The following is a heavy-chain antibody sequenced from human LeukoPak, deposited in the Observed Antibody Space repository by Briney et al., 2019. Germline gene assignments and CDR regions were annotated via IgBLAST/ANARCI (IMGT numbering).Heavy chain of an antibody. CDR1: GFTFSSYS. D-gene: IGHD5-18*01. V-gene: IGHV3-21*01. CDR3: ARAPSAMVRDYLDD. J-gene: IGHJ4*02. Sequence: GGSLRLSCAASGFTFSSYSMSWVRQAPGMVLEWVSSISGSSSYIYYADSVKGRFTISRDNAKNSLYLQMNSLRAEDTAVYYCARAPSAMVRDYLDDWGQGTLVTVSS. CDR2: ISGSSSYI.